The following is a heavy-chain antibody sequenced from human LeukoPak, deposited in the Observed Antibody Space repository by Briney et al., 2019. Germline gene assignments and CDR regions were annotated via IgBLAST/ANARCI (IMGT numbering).Heavy chain of an antibody. V-gene: IGHV3-30-3*01. CDR2: ISYDGTIP. J-gene: IGHJ4*02. CDR1: GFTFSSYT. CDR3: ARDRRWLSLFDY. Sequence: PGGSLRLSCAASGFTFSSYTMHWVRQAPGKGLEWVAVISYDGTIPYYADSVKGRFTISRDNAKNSLYLQMNSLRAEDTAVYYCARDRRWLSLFDYWGQGTLVTVSS. D-gene: IGHD6-19*01.